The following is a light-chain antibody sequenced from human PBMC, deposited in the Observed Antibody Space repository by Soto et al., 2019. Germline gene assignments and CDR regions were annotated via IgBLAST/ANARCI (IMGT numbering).Light chain of an antibody. CDR1: QSVSSY. V-gene: IGKV3-11*01. J-gene: IGKJ5*01. Sequence: EIVLTQSPATLSLYQGERATLSCRASQSVSSYLAWYQQKPGQAPRLLIYDASNRATGIPARFSGSGSGTDFTLTISSLEPEDFAVYYCQQRSNWPPITFGQGTRLEIK. CDR3: QQRSNWPPIT. CDR2: DAS.